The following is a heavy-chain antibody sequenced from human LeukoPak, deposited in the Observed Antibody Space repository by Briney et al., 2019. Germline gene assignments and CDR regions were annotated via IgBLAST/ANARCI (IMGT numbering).Heavy chain of an antibody. D-gene: IGHD2-8*01. J-gene: IGHJ6*02. CDR1: GYTFNSYY. V-gene: IGHV1-46*02. Sequence: ASVTVSCKASGYTFNSYYMHWVRQAPGQGLEWMGIINPSGGSTSYAQKFQDRVTMTRDTSTSTVYMELSSLKSEDTAVYYCAREDVVLVDAVRYYYYGMDVWGQGTTVTVSS. CDR2: INPSGGST. CDR3: AREDVVLVDAVRYYYYGMDV.